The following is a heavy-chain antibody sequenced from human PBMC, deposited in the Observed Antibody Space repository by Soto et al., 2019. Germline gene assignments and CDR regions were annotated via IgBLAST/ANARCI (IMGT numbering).Heavy chain of an antibody. CDR2: ISSSSSYI. D-gene: IGHD3-10*01. CDR1: GFTFSSYS. J-gene: IGHJ4*02. V-gene: IGHV3-21*01. Sequence: EVQLVESGGGLVKPGGSLRLSCAASGFTFSSYSMNWVRQAPGKGLEWVSSISSSSSYIYYADSVKGRFTISRDNAKNSLYLQMNSLRAEDTAVYYCASHNVWFGEIVFDYWGQGTLVTVSS. CDR3: ASHNVWFGEIVFDY.